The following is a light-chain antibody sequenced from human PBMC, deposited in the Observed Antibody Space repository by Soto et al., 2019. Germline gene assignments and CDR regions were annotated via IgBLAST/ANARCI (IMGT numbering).Light chain of an antibody. CDR1: QSLLLSSGNNY. V-gene: IGKV2-28*01. J-gene: IGKJ4*01. CDR3: AQALQTVT. Sequence: DIVLTQSPLSLPVTPGESASISCKASQSLLLSSGNNYLDWYLQKPGQXXXXLIYLGSTRASGXXXXXXXXXXXXXXXXXXSTVEAEDVGVYYCAQALQTVTLGGGTKVDIK. CDR2: LGS.